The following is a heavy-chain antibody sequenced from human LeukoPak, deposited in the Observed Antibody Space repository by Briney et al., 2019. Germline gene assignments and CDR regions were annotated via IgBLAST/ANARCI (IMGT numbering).Heavy chain of an antibody. Sequence: GGSLRLSCTASGFTFGDYAMSWVRQAPGKGLEWVSAISGSGGSTYYADSVKGRFTISRDNSKNTLYLQMNSLRAEDTAVYYCAKGGAKSDILTGYYEGGAFDIWGQGTMVTVSS. CDR1: GFTFGDYA. CDR2: ISGSGGST. D-gene: IGHD3-9*01. V-gene: IGHV3-23*01. CDR3: AKGGAKSDILTGYYEGGAFDI. J-gene: IGHJ3*02.